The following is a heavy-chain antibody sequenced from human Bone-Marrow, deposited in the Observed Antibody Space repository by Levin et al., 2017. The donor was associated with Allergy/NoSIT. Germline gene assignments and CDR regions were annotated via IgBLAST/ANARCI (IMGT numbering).Heavy chain of an antibody. V-gene: IGHV3-30*18. Sequence: PGGSLRLSCAASGFTFSSYGMHWVRQAPGKGLEWVAVISYDGSHKYYADSVKGRFSMSRDNSKNTLLLQMNSLRAEDTAVYYCAKDGGYYDSSGYYAGEFSYWGQGTLVTVSS. D-gene: IGHD3-22*01. CDR3: AKDGGYYDSSGYYAGEFSY. J-gene: IGHJ4*02. CDR2: ISYDGSHK. CDR1: GFTFSSYG.